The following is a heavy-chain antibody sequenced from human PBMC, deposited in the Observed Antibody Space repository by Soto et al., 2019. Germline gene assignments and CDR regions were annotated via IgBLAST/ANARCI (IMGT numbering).Heavy chain of an antibody. CDR3: AKSGGGYSYSFDY. Sequence: QVQLVESGGGVVQPGRSLRLSCAASGFTFSSYAMHWVRQAPGKGLEWVAVISYDGSNKYYADSVKGRFTISRDNSKNTLYLQMNSLGAEDTAVYYCAKSGGGYSYSFDYWGQGTLVTVSS. CDR1: GFTFSSYA. J-gene: IGHJ4*02. D-gene: IGHD5-18*01. CDR2: ISYDGSNK. V-gene: IGHV3-30-3*02.